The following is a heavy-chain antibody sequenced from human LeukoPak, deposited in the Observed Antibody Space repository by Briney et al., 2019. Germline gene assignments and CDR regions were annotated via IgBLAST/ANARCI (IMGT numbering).Heavy chain of an antibody. D-gene: IGHD3-9*01. V-gene: IGHV3-23*01. CDR1: GFTFNNYA. CDR3: AKDPTSVGGRHDWLLDS. J-gene: IGHJ5*02. CDR2: IGFGDDSA. Sequence: PGGSLRLSCAASGFTFNNYAMSWVRQAPGEGLEWVSTIGFGDDSAYYADSVKGRFTISRDNSKNTLYLQMNYLRAEDTAVYYCAKDPTSVGGRHDWLLDSWGQGTLITVSS.